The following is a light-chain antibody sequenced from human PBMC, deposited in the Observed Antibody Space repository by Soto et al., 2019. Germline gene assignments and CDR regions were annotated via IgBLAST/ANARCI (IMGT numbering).Light chain of an antibody. J-gene: IGKJ1*01. CDR3: QREGAS. Sequence: IVLTQSPGTLSLSPGERATLSCRASQSLGSSYLAWYQQKPGQAPRLLIYDTSNRATGIPDRFSGSGSGTDFTLTISRLEPEDFAVYFCQREGASFGQGTKVEIK. CDR1: QSLGSSY. V-gene: IGKV3-20*01. CDR2: DTS.